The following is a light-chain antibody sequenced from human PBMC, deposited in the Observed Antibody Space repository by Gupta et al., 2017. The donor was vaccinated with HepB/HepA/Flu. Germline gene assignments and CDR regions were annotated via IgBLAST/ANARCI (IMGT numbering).Light chain of an antibody. CDR1: RDISTL. CDR3: QQIYDYPLS. CDR2: DAS. Sequence: DIKLTPSPSFLSASVGDRVTITCRASRDISTLFAWYQQKPGKAPNLLIYDASTLQNGVPSRFSGSKSGTEFTLTISSLQPEDFATYYCQQIYDYPLSFGGGTKVDIK. J-gene: IGKJ4*01. V-gene: IGKV1-9*01.